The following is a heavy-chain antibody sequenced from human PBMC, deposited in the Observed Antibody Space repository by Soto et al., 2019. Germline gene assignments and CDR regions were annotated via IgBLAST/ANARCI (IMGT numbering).Heavy chain of an antibody. CDR1: GFTFSSYA. Sequence: GGSLRLSCAASGFTFSSYAMFWVRQAPGKGLEWVSSVGGNDGKTFYADSVKGRFTVSRDNSRNTLFLQMSSLRAEDTALYYCAKKVVPMTGSDWFDTWGQGTLVTVSS. CDR3: AKKVVPMTGSDWFDT. CDR2: VGGNDGKT. V-gene: IGHV3-23*01. J-gene: IGHJ5*02. D-gene: IGHD2-8*01.